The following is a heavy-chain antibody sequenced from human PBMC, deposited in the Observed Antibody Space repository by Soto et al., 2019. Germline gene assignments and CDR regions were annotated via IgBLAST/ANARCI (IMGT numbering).Heavy chain of an antibody. CDR2: INAGNGNT. J-gene: IGHJ4*02. D-gene: IGHD2-2*01. CDR3: ARDLGVVVPAAMGD. CDR1: GYTFTSYA. V-gene: IGHV1-3*01. Sequence: QVQLVQSGAEVKKLGASVKVSCKASGYTFTSYAMHWVRQAPGQRLEWMGWINAGNGNTKYSQKFQGRVTITRDTSASTAYMELSSLRSEDTAVYYCARDLGVVVPAAMGDWGQGTLVTVSS.